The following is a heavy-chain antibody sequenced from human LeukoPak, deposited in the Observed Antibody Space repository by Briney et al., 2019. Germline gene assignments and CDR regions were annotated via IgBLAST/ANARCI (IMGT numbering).Heavy chain of an antibody. J-gene: IGHJ4*02. Sequence: SETLSLTCAVYGGSFSGYYWSWIRQPPGKGLEWIGEINHSGSTNYNPSLKSRVTISVDTSKNQFSLKPSSVTAADTAVYYCARGRRSRNYYDSSGYYYPPFDYWGQGTLVTVSS. V-gene: IGHV4-34*01. CDR2: INHSGST. D-gene: IGHD3-22*01. CDR1: GGSFSGYY. CDR3: ARGRRSRNYYDSSGYYYPPFDY.